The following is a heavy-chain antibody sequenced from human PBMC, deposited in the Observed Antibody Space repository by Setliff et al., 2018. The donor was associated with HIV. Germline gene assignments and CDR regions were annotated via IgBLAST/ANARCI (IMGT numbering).Heavy chain of an antibody. Sequence: GASVKVSCKASGGTFSSYPISWVRQAPGQGLEWMGGIIPMFGTANYAQKFQGRLTITADESTSTAYMELSSLRSEDTAVYYCARLREMATINYYYNYMDVWGKGTMVTVSS. CDR2: IIPMFGTA. D-gene: IGHD5-12*01. CDR1: GGTFSSYP. J-gene: IGHJ6*03. CDR3: ARLREMATINYYYNYMDV. V-gene: IGHV1-69*13.